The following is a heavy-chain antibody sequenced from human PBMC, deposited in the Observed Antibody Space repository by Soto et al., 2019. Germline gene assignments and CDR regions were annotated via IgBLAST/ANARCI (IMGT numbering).Heavy chain of an antibody. CDR1: GFTFSSYA. D-gene: IGHD6-13*01. Sequence: EVQLLESGGGLVQPEWSLRLSCAASGFTFSSYAMSWVRQAPGKGLEWVSGISGGGGTTYYADSVKGRFTISRDNSKNTLYLQVNSLRAEDTAVYYCAKDPAAAGTISRYFQHWGQGTLVTVSS. CDR3: AKDPAAAGTISRYFQH. J-gene: IGHJ1*01. CDR2: ISGGGGTT. V-gene: IGHV3-23*01.